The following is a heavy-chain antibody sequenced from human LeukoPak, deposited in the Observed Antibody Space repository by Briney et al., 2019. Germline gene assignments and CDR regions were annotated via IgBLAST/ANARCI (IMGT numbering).Heavy chain of an antibody. CDR3: AKPFHLNLVGGAIDS. D-gene: IGHD1-26*01. Sequence: GGSLRLSCSAAGFTFTSYGIHWVRQAPAKGREGGAFIRYDGSNTFYADSVKGRFSFSRENSKNMLYLQMNSMTAEDTAVYYCAKPFHLNLVGGAIDSWGQGALVTVSS. CDR2: IRYDGSNT. J-gene: IGHJ4*02. V-gene: IGHV3-30*02. CDR1: GFTFTSYG.